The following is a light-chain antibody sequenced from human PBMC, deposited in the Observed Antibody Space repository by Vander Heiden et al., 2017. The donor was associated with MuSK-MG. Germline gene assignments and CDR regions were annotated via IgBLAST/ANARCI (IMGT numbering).Light chain of an antibody. CDR1: SRDLGAYNY. CDR3: CSFAGGYSYG. CDR2: DVD. J-gene: IGLJ1*01. Sequence: QSALTQPRSVSGSPGQSVTISCTGSSRDLGAYNYVSWYQQHPGTAPKRSMSDVDKRPSGAPDRVSGSKSGDTASLTISGLQAEDEADYYCCSFAGGYSYGFGTGTQVT. V-gene: IGLV2-11*01.